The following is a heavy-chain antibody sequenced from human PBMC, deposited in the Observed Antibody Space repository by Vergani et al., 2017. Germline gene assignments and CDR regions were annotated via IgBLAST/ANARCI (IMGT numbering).Heavy chain of an antibody. V-gene: IGHV4-34*01. D-gene: IGHD3-9*01. CDR2: INHSGST. CDR3: ARSYYDILTGYNYYYYYGMDV. J-gene: IGHJ6*02. CDR1: GGSFSGYY. Sequence: QVQLQQWGAGLLKPSETLSLTCAVYGGSFSGYYWSWIRQPPGKGLEWIGEINHSGSTNYNPSLKSRVTISVDTSKNQFSLKLSSVTAADTAVYYCARSYYDILTGYNYYYYYGMDVWGQGTTVTVSS.